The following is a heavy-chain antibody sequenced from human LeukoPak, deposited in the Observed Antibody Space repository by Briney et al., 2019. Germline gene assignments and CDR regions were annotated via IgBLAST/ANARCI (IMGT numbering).Heavy chain of an antibody. V-gene: IGHV5-51*01. CDR2: IYPDDSET. CDR1: GYKFTTDY. D-gene: IGHD2-15*01. J-gene: IGHJ3*02. CDR3: ARQAHATRFDAFDI. Sequence: GESLKISCEASGYKFTTDYIGWVRQMPGKGLEWMGIIYPDDSETNYSPSFKGQVTMSVDKSITTAFLQWSSLKASDTAMYYCARQAHATRFDAFDIWGQGTMVTVSS.